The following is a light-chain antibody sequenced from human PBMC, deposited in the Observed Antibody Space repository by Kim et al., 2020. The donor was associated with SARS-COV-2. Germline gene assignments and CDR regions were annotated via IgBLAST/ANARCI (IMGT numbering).Light chain of an antibody. CDR1: SRDIGSYDL. CDR2: GVT. V-gene: IGLV2-23*02. J-gene: IGLJ2*01. Sequence: QSALTQPASVPGSPGQSITIACNGTSRDIGSYDLVSWYQHHPGKAPKLIIYGVTKRPSGISNRFSGSKSDNTASLTLSGLQAEDEGYYYCCSYADTEMIFGGGTKLTVL. CDR3: CSYADTEMI.